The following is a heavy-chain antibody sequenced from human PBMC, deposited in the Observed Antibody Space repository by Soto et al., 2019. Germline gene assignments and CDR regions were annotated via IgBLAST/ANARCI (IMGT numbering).Heavy chain of an antibody. CDR3: ARGLGKASAEE. D-gene: IGHD6-25*01. J-gene: IGHJ4*02. V-gene: IGHV4-39*01. CDR2: IYFGGST. Sequence: SATLSLTCSVSADSISRTTYYWGWIRQPPGKGLEWIGSIYFGGSTYYNPSLRSRVTIFAEPSRNQFSLKLSSVTATDTAVDYGARGLGKASAEEWGQGTLVTVAS. CDR1: ADSISRTTYY.